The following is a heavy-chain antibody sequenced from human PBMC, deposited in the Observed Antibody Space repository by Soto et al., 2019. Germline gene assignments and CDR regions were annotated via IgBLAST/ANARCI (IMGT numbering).Heavy chain of an antibody. J-gene: IGHJ6*02. Sequence: QVQLVESGGGVVQPGRSLRLSCAASGFTFSSYGMHWVRQAPGKGLEWVAVISYDGSNKYHADSVKGRFTISRDNSKNTLYLQMNSLRPEDTAVYYCAKESVAWGYGMDVWGQGTTVTVSS. V-gene: IGHV3-30*18. CDR1: GFTFSSYG. CDR3: AKESVAWGYGMDV. CDR2: ISYDGSNK. D-gene: IGHD3-16*01.